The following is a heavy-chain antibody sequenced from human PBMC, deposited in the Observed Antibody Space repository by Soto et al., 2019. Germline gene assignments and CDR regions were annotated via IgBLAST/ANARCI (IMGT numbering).Heavy chain of an antibody. J-gene: IGHJ6*02. D-gene: IGHD1-26*01. V-gene: IGHV1-18*01. CDR1: GCPFPTYG. CDR3: ARGAPSWVYGMAV. CDR2: ISPYHGNK. Sequence: SVKVSCKASGCPFPTYGISWVGQAPGHGLEWMGWISPYHGNKNYAQKFQGRVTMTTDTSTSTAYMDLRSLRYDDTAGKYGARGAPSWVYGMAVWGQGTTATVS.